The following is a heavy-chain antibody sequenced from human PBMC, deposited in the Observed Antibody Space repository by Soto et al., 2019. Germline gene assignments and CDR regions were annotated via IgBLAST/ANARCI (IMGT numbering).Heavy chain of an antibody. CDR3: AKDGTIFGVVIGYFDY. D-gene: IGHD3-3*01. CDR1: GFTFSSYG. V-gene: IGHV3-30*18. J-gene: IGHJ4*02. CDR2: ISYDGSNK. Sequence: PGGSLRLSCAASGFTFSSYGMHWVRQAPGKGLERVAVISYDGSNKYYADSVKGRFTISRDNSKNTLYLQMNSLRAEDTAVYYCAKDGTIFGVVIGYFDYWGQGTLVTVSS.